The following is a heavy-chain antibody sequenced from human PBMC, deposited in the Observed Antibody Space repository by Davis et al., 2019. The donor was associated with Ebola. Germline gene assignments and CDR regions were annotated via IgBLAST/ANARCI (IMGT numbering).Heavy chain of an antibody. J-gene: IGHJ6*02. CDR3: ARGQSYGSMVYGLDV. V-gene: IGHV4-39*01. CDR1: GDPISTSKDY. D-gene: IGHD3-10*01. CDR2: IYYSGRT. Sequence: SETLSLTCSVSGDPISTSKDYWAWIRQPPGKGLEWIGNIYYSGRTFYNPSLKSQVTISVDTSKNQFSLRLSSVTAADAAVYYCARGQSYGSMVYGLDVWGQGTTVTVSS.